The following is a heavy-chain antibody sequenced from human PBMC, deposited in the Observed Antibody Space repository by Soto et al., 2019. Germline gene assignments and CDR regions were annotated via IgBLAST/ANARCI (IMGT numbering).Heavy chain of an antibody. CDR3: AKVSRPSRISTPDFDY. CDR2: ISYDGNTQ. V-gene: IGHV3-30-3*01. CDR1: GFTFSSYA. Sequence: GGSLRLSCAASGFTFSSYAMHWVRQAPGKGLDWVAVISYDGNTQFYGDSVKGRFIVSRDNSRNTLYLQLNNLQAEDTAVYYCAKVSRPSRISTPDFDYWGQGTLVTVSS. J-gene: IGHJ4*02.